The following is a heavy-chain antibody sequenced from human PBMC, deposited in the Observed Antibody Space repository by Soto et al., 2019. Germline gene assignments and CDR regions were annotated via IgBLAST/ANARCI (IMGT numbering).Heavy chain of an antibody. CDR3: ARDRIVAAAATGNWFDP. J-gene: IGHJ5*02. D-gene: IGHD6-13*01. Sequence: QVQLVQSGAEVQKPGSSVKVSCKASGGTFSSYAISWVRQAPGQGLEWMGGIIPIFGTANYAQKFQGRVTITADESTSTAYMELSSLRSEDTAVYYCARDRIVAAAATGNWFDPWGQGTLVTVSS. CDR2: IIPIFGTA. V-gene: IGHV1-69*01. CDR1: GGTFSSYA.